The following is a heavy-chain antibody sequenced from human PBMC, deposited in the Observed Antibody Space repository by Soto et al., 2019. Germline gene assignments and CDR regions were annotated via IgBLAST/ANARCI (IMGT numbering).Heavy chain of an antibody. V-gene: IGHV4-39*01. Sequence: PSATLPLTCTVSGDSIIRSDFYWRWVSQPPGKGLEWIGSIFYLGSSYYNPSLKSRVTMSVDTSKNQFSLRLRSVTAADTALYFCARHSLSLRKNNWFDPWGQGIMIT. D-gene: IGHD2-15*01. CDR2: IFYLGSS. CDR1: GDSIIRSDFY. J-gene: IGHJ5*02. CDR3: ARHSLSLRKNNWFDP.